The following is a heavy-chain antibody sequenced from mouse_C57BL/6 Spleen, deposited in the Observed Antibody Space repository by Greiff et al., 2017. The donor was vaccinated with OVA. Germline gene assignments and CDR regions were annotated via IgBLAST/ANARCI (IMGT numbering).Heavy chain of an antibody. V-gene: IGHV1-53*01. J-gene: IGHJ2*01. CDR3: ASWDYYGSSYLFDD. CDR2: INPSNGGT. CDR1: GSTFTSYW. Sequence: QVQLQQPGTELVKPGASVNLSCKASGSTFTSYWMHWVKQRPGQGLEWIGNINPSNGGTNYNEKFKSKATVTVDKSTSTAYMQLSSLRSEDAAVYYCASWDYYGSSYLFDDWGQGTTLTVSS. D-gene: IGHD1-1*01.